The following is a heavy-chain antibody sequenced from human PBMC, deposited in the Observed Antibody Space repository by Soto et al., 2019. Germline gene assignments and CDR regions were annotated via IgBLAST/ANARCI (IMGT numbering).Heavy chain of an antibody. CDR3: AREVQQLVNWFDP. V-gene: IGHV1-3*01. J-gene: IGHJ5*02. CDR1: GYTFTSYA. Sequence: GASVKVSCKASGYTFTSYAMHWVRQAPGQRLEWMGWINAGNGNTKYSQKFQGRVTITRDTSASTAYMELSSLRSEDTAVYYCAREVQQLVNWFDPWGQGTLVTVSS. CDR2: INAGNGNT. D-gene: IGHD6-13*01.